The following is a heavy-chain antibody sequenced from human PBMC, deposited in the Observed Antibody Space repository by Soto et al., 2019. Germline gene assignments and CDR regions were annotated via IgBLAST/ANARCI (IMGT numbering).Heavy chain of an antibody. CDR1: GASISSSSYY. Sequence: SETLSLTCTVSGASISSSSYYWGWIRQPPGKGLEWIGSIYYSGVTYYHPSLKSRVTISLDTSNNKFSLKLSSVIAADTAVYYCARQPIQTYGYCYYAMDVWGQAPTVPVS. J-gene: IGHJ6*02. CDR2: IYYSGVT. D-gene: IGHD2-2*02. CDR3: ARQPIQTYGYCYYAMDV. V-gene: IGHV4-39*01.